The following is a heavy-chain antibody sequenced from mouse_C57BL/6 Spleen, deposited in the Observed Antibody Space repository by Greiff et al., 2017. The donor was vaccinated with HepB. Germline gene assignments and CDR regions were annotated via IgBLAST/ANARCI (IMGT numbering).Heavy chain of an antibody. V-gene: IGHV2-9-1*01. CDR2: IWTGGGT. CDR1: GFSLTSYA. Sequence: QVQLQQSGPGLVAPSQSLSITCTVSGFSLTSYAISWVRQPPGKGLEWLGVIWTGGGTTYNSALKSRLSISKDNSKSQVFLKMNSLQTDDTARYYCARYDYPHWYFDVWGTGTTVTVSS. CDR3: ARYDYPHWYFDV. J-gene: IGHJ1*03. D-gene: IGHD2-4*01.